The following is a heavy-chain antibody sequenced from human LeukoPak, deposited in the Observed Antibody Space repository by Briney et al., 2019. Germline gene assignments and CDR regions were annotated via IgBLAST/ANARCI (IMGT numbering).Heavy chain of an antibody. CDR3: AIYLAAGDYYYYYMDV. CDR2: IYYSGST. Sequence: SETLSLTCTVSGGSISSSSYCWGWIRQPPGKGLEWIGSIYYSGSTYYNPSLKSRVTISVDTSKNQFSLKLSSVTAADTAVYYCAIYLAAGDYYYYYMDVWGKGTTVTVSS. V-gene: IGHV4-39*01. D-gene: IGHD6-13*01. J-gene: IGHJ6*03. CDR1: GGSISSSSYC.